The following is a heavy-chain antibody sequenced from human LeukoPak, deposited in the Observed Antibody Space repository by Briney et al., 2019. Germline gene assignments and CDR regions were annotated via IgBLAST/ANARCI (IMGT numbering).Heavy chain of an antibody. CDR3: ASGATFDY. CDR2: INTKTGNP. V-gene: IGHV7-4-1*02. D-gene: IGHD1-26*01. J-gene: IGHJ4*02. Sequence: AASVKVSCKASGYTFTSIAMNWVRQAPGQGLEWMGWINTKTGNPTYAQGFTGRFVFSLDTSVSTAYLQISSLKGEDTAVYYCASGATFDYWGQGTLVTVSS. CDR1: GYTFTSIA.